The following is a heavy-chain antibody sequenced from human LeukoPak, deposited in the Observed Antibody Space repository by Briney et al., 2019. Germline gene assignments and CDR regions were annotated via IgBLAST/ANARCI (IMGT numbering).Heavy chain of an antibody. CDR1: GGSFSGYY. CDR2: INHSGST. J-gene: IGHJ6*03. V-gene: IGHV4-34*01. Sequence: SETLSLTCAVYGGSFSGYYWGWIRQAPGKGLEWIGEINHSGSTNYNPSLKSRVTISVDTSKNQFSLKLSSVTAADTAVYYCARHPGDYCDYMDVWGKGTTVTVSS. D-gene: IGHD3-10*01. CDR3: ARHPGDYCDYMDV.